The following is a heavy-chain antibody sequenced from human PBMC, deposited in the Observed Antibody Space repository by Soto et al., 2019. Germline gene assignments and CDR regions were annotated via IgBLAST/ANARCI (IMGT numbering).Heavy chain of an antibody. CDR2: IKSKTDGGTT. Sequence: EVQLVESGGGLVQPGGSLRLSCAASGFTFSNAWMSWVRQAPGKGLWVGRIKSKTDGGTTDYAAPVKGRFTISRDDSKNTLYLQMNSLKTEDTAVYYCTTQGTYYDFWSGYKPFDYWGQGTLVTVSS. CDR3: TTQGTYYDFWSGYKPFDY. V-gene: IGHV3-15*01. CDR1: GFTFSNAW. D-gene: IGHD3-3*01. J-gene: IGHJ4*02.